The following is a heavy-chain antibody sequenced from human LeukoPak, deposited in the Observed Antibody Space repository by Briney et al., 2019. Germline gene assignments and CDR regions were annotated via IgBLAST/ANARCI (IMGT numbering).Heavy chain of an antibody. Sequence: GGSLRLSCAASGFTFSSYGMRWVRQAPGKGLEWVAVISYDGSNKYYADSVKGRFTISRDNSKNTLYLQMNSLRAEDTAVYYCAKVKNYGDYPHFDYWGQGTLVTVSS. J-gene: IGHJ4*02. V-gene: IGHV3-30*18. D-gene: IGHD4-17*01. CDR1: GFTFSSYG. CDR3: AKVKNYGDYPHFDY. CDR2: ISYDGSNK.